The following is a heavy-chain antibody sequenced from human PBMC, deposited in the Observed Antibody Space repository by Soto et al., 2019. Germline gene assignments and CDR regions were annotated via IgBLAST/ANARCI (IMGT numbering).Heavy chain of an antibody. J-gene: IGHJ5*02. Sequence: GESLKISCAASGFTFSSYAMSWVRQAPGKGLEWVSAISGSGGSTYYADSVKGRFTISRDNSKNTLYLQMNSLRAEDTAVYYCAKDLGAYCTNGVCRKQYNWFDPWGQGTLVTVSS. CDR3: AKDLGAYCTNGVCRKQYNWFDP. CDR1: GFTFSSYA. CDR2: ISGSGGST. D-gene: IGHD2-8*01. V-gene: IGHV3-23*01.